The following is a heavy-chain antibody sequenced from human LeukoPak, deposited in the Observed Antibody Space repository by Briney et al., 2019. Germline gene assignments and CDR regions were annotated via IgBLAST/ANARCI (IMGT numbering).Heavy chain of an antibody. CDR1: GFTFSSYW. D-gene: IGHD3-10*01. V-gene: IGHV3-7*03. CDR3: ARDHRGITMVRGARIKLYYFDY. CDR2: IKQDGSEK. J-gene: IGHJ4*02. Sequence: GGSLRLSCAASGFTFSSYWMSWVRQAPGKGLEWVANIKQDGSEKYYVDSVKGRFTISRDNAKNSLYLQMNSLRAEGTAVYYCARDHRGITMVRGARIKLYYFDYWGQGTLVTVSS.